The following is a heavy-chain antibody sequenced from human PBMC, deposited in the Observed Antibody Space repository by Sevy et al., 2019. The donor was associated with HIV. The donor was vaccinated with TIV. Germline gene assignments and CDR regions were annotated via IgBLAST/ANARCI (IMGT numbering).Heavy chain of an antibody. CDR2: LIPIFRTS. D-gene: IGHD2-2*02. V-gene: IGHV1-69*13. Sequence: SVKVSCKASGGNLHNYGINWVRQAPGQGLEWMGGLIPIFRTSTYAQNFRGRITFAADEATSTFYLEMSSLRADDTAVYYCSRNRGPAAISDAFDIWGQGTMVTVSS. CDR3: SRNRGPAAISDAFDI. CDR1: GGNLHNYG. J-gene: IGHJ3*02.